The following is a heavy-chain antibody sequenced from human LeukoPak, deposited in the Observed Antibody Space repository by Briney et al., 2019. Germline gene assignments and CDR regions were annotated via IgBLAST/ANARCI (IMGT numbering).Heavy chain of an antibody. CDR3: AKGYSSSWYGGGYFDY. D-gene: IGHD6-13*01. CDR1: GFTFSSYA. Sequence: GGSLRLSCAASGFTFSSYAMSWVRQAPGKGLEWVSAISGSGGSTYYADSVKGRFTISRDNSKNTLYLQMNSLRAEDTAVYYCAKGYSSSWYGGGYFDYWGQGTLVTVSS. J-gene: IGHJ4*02. V-gene: IGHV3-23*01. CDR2: ISGSGGST.